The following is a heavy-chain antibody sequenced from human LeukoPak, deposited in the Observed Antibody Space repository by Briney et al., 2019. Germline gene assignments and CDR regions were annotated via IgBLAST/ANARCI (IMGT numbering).Heavy chain of an antibody. J-gene: IGHJ4*02. Sequence: ASMKLSCKASGFTFTGYYIHWVRQAPGQGLEWMGWVNPNSGGTNYAQMFQGRVTMTRDTSISTAYMGLRGLTSDDTAVYYCARDSYGGTWSLGHWGQGTLVTVSS. CDR1: GFTFTGYY. CDR3: ARDSYGGTWSLGH. CDR2: VNPNSGGT. D-gene: IGHD4-23*01. V-gene: IGHV1-2*02.